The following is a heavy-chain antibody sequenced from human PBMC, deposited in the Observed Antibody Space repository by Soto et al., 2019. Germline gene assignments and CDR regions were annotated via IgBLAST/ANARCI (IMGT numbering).Heavy chain of an antibody. D-gene: IGHD3-22*01. J-gene: IGHJ3*02. CDR3: AEVYFDSSGSSDGFDI. CDR1: GFTFSSYA. Sequence: EVQLLESGGGLVQPGGSLRLSCAASGFTFSSYAMSWVRQAPGKGLEWVSAISGSGGSTYYADSVKGRFTISRDNPKKSRYLQLNSVRAVNTAGYYCAEVYFDSSGSSDGFDIWGQGTMVIVSS. CDR2: ISGSGGST. V-gene: IGHV3-23*01.